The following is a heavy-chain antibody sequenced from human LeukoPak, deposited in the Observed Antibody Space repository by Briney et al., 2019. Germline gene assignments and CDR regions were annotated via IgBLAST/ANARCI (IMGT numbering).Heavy chain of an antibody. Sequence: GGSLRLSCAASGFTFSSYDMPWVRQATGKGLEWVSAIGTAGDTYYPGSVKGRFTISRENAKNSLYLQMNSLRARDTAVYYCARDKAAQGLDYWGQGTLVTVSS. CDR1: GFTFSSYD. CDR2: IGTAGDT. V-gene: IGHV3-13*01. CDR3: ARDKAAQGLDY. D-gene: IGHD6-6*01. J-gene: IGHJ4*02.